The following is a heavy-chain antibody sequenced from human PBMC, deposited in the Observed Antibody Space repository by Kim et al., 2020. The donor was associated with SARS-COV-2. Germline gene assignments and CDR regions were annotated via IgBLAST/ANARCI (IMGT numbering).Heavy chain of an antibody. D-gene: IGHD3-22*01. CDR2: ISSDGRIT. Sequence: GGSLRLSCAASGFTFGNYLMNWVRQTPGEGLEWVSRISSDGRITYYVDSVKGRFTISRDNDKNTLYLQMNSLRPEDTAVYYCARAADYDISGYYGFFHHWGQGDLVTVSS. CDR3: ARAADYDISGYYGFFHH. J-gene: IGHJ1*01. V-gene: IGHV3-74*01. CDR1: GFTFGNYL.